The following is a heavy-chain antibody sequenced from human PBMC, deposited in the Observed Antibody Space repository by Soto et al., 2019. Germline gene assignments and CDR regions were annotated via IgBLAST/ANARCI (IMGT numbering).Heavy chain of an antibody. V-gene: IGHV4-30-4*01. J-gene: IGHJ5*02. CDR1: GGSISSGDYY. CDR2: IYHSGST. Sequence: QVQLQESGPGLVKPSQTLSLTCTVSGGSISSGDYYWSWIRQPPGKGLEWIGYIYHSGSTYYNPSLKSRVTISVATPKNQFSLKLSSVTAADTAVYYCARERPDGARLDPWGQGTLVTVSS. CDR3: ARERPDGARLDP. D-gene: IGHD6-6*01.